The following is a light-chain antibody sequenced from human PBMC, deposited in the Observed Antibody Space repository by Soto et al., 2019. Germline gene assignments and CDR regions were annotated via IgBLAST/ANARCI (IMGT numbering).Light chain of an antibody. CDR1: SGHSTYI. CDR2: VDGSGSY. V-gene: IGLV4-60*03. CDR3: ETWETNTRV. J-gene: IGLJ2*01. Sequence: QPVLTQSSSASASLGSSVKLTCTLSSGHSTYIIAWHQQQPGKAPRYLMKVDGSGSYNKGSGVPARFSGASSGADRYLTISNLQAGDEADYYCETWETNTRVFGGGTKLTVL.